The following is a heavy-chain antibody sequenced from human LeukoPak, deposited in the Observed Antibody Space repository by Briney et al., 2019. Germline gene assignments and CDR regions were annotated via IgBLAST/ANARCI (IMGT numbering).Heavy chain of an antibody. V-gene: IGHV3-7*01. D-gene: IGHD6-19*01. Sequence: GGSLRLSCAASGFTFSSYWMSWVRQAPGKGLEWVANIKQDGSEKYYVDSVKGRFTISRDNAKNSLYLQMNSLRAEDTAVYYCARDLAVAGTGDFDYWGQGTLVTVSS. CDR1: GFTFSSYW. J-gene: IGHJ4*02. CDR3: ARDLAVAGTGDFDY. CDR2: IKQDGSEK.